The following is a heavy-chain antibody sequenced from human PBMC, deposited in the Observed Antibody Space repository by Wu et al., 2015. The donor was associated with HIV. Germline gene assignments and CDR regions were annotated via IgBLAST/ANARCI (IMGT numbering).Heavy chain of an antibody. CDR1: GYTFSSYD. J-gene: IGHJ4*02. D-gene: IGHD3-10*01. V-gene: IGHV1-8*03. CDR2: MNPNSGNT. CDR3: ARGLDYYGSGSYGSVSDY. Sequence: QVQLVQSGAAVKKPGASVKVSCTASGYTFSSYDINWVRQATGQGLEWMGWMNPNSGNTGYAQKFQGRVTITRNTSINTAYMELRSLRSEDTAVYYCARGLDYYGSGSYGSVSDYWGQGTRGHRLL.